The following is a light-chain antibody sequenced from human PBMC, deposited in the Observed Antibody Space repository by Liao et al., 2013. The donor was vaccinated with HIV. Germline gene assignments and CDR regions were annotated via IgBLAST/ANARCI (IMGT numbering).Light chain of an antibody. CDR3: QAWDSNSYV. V-gene: IGLV3-21*01. CDR1: NIGSKS. Sequence: SYELTQPPSVSVAPGKTARITCGGNNIGSKSVHWYQQKPGQAPVLVIYYDSDRPSGIPERFSGSNSGNTATLTISGTQAMDEADYYCQAWDSNSYVFGNGTKVTVL. CDR2: YDS. J-gene: IGLJ1*01.